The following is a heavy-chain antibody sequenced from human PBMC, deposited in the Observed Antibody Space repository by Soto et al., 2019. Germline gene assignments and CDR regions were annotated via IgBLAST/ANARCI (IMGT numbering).Heavy chain of an antibody. CDR1: GDAITRHY. CDR3: VRNYGGNSQFFDL. V-gene: IGHV4-59*11. Sequence: QVQLQESGPGLLKPSETLSLNCSVSGDAITRHYWSWIRQSPGKGLEWLGYFFHTGTALFTPSLRSRVTMSMDASKNQFSLKLTSVIPADTAVYFCVRNYGGNSQFFDLWGRGTLVTVSS. CDR2: FFHTGTA. D-gene: IGHD4-17*01. J-gene: IGHJ2*01.